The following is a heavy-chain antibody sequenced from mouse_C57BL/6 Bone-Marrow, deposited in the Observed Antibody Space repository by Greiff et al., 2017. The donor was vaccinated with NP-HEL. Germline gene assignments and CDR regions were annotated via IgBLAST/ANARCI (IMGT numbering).Heavy chain of an antibody. J-gene: IGHJ3*01. Sequence: DVMLVESGGGLVQPGGSLKLSCAASGFTFSDYYMYWVRQTPEKRLEWVAYISNGGGSTYYPDTVKGRFTISRDNAKNTLYLQMSRLKSEDTAMYYCARHYYYGSSYFWFAYWGQGTLVTVSA. V-gene: IGHV5-12*01. CDR1: GFTFSDYY. CDR2: ISNGGGST. CDR3: ARHYYYGSSYFWFAY. D-gene: IGHD1-1*01.